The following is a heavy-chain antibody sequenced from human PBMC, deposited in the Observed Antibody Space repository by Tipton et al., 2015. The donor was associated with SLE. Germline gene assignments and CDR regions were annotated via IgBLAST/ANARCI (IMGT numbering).Heavy chain of an antibody. CDR3: ARVHRIGSGIYGY. J-gene: IGHJ4*02. CDR1: GYTFNSFY. D-gene: IGHD3-10*01. V-gene: IGHV1-46*02. CDR2: LNPGGGGT. Sequence: QVQLVQSGAEVRKPGASVNVTCQASGYTFNSFYIHWVRQAPGQGLEWMGILNPGGGGTTYAQKFQGRVTVTRDTSTSTVYMELRSLRSEDTAVYYCARVHRIGSGIYGYWGQGTLVTVSS.